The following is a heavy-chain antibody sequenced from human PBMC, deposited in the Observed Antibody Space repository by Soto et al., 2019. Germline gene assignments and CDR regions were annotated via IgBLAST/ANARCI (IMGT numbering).Heavy chain of an antibody. CDR3: AKRELNSTGFLY. D-gene: IGHD2-8*02. J-gene: IGHJ4*02. V-gene: IGHV3-74*01. CDR1: GFSFTSYW. Sequence: EVQPVESGGGLVQPGGSLRLSCATSGFSFTSYWMHWVRQTPGKGLEWVSRINTDGSSTSYADSVKGRFTISRDNAKNTLYLQMNSLRAEDTALYFCAKRELNSTGFLYWGQGTLVSVSS. CDR2: INTDGSST.